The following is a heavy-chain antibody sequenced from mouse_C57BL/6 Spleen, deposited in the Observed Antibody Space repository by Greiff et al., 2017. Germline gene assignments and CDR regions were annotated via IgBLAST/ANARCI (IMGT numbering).Heavy chain of an antibody. D-gene: IGHD2-1*01. V-gene: IGHV3-6*01. CDR2: ISYDGSN. CDR1: GYSITSGYY. Sequence: ESGPGLVKPSQSLSLTFSVTGYSITSGYYWNWIRQFPGNKLEWMGYISYDGSNNYNPSLKNRISITRDTSKNQFFLKLNSVTTEDTATYYCARDDYGNYFDYWGQGTTLTVSS. J-gene: IGHJ2*01. CDR3: ARDDYGNYFDY.